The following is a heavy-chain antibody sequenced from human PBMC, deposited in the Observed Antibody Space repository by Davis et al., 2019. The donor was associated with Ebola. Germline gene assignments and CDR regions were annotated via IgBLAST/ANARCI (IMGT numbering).Heavy chain of an antibody. V-gene: IGHV4-34*01. CDR2: INHSGST. CDR1: GGSFSGYY. D-gene: IGHD4-17*01. J-gene: IGHJ5*02. CDR3: ARDYGVLYNWFDP. Sequence: PSETLSLTCAVYGGSFSGYYWSWIRQPPGKGLEWIGEINHSGSTNYNPSLKSRVTISVDTSKNQFSLKLSSVTAADTAVYYCARDYGVLYNWFDPWGQGTLVTVSS.